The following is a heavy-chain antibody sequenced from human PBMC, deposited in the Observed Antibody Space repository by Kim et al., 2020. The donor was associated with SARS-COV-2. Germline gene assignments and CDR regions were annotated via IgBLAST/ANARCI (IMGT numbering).Heavy chain of an antibody. D-gene: IGHD3-16*01. J-gene: IGHJ6*02. CDR3: TTSPGWGFYYGRDV. Sequence: AAPVKGRFNISRDASTNTLYLQMNSLQTEDTAVYYCTTSPGWGFYYGRDVWGQGTTVTVSS. V-gene: IGHV3-15*01.